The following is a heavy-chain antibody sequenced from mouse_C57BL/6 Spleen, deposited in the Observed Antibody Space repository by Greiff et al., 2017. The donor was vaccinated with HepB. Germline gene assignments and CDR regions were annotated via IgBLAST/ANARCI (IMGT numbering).Heavy chain of an antibody. Sequence: EVQLVESGGDLVKPGGSLKLSCAASGFTFSSYGMSWVRQTPDKRLEWVATISSGGSYTYYPDSVKGRFTISRDNAKNTLYLQMSSLKSEDTAMYYCARQGGFITTVVAPYWYFDVWGTGTTVTVSS. V-gene: IGHV5-6*01. D-gene: IGHD1-1*01. CDR1: GFTFSSYG. J-gene: IGHJ1*03. CDR2: ISSGGSYT. CDR3: ARQGGFITTVVAPYWYFDV.